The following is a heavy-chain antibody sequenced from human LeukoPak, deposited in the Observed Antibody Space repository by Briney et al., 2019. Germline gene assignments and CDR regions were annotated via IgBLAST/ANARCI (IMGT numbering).Heavy chain of an antibody. CDR2: INPNFGGT. V-gene: IGHV1-2*02. CDR3: ARGSQGFDY. J-gene: IGHJ4*02. CDR1: GYAFTDYF. Sequence: ASVKVSCKTSGYAFTDYFMHWVRQAPGQGPEWMGLINPNFGGTAYAHKFQDRVTMTRDTSISTVYMELTSLTSDGTAVYYCARGSQGFDYWGQGTLVTVSS.